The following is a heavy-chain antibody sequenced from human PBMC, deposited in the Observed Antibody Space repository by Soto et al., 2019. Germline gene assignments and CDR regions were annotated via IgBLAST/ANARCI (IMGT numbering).Heavy chain of an antibody. V-gene: IGHV1-69*13. CDR3: ARGLTMIVVVTPYYGMGV. CDR1: GGTFSSYA. J-gene: IGHJ6*02. Sequence: GASVKVSCKASGGTFSSYAISWVRQAPGQGLEWMGGIIPIFGTANYAQKFQGRVTITADESTSTAYMELSSLRYEDTAVYYCARGLTMIVVVTPYYGMGVWGQGTTVTVSS. D-gene: IGHD3-22*01. CDR2: IIPIFGTA.